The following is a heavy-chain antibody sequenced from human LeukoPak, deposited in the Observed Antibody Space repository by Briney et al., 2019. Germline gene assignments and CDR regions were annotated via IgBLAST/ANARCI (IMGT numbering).Heavy chain of an antibody. J-gene: IGHJ4*02. Sequence: GGSLRLSCAASGFTFSSYAMSWVRQAPGKGLEWVSAISGSGGSTYYADSVKGRFTISRDKTKNILYLQMNSLSAEDTAVYYCAKGKQLVLGACDYWGQGTLVTVSS. CDR1: GFTFSSYA. D-gene: IGHD6-6*01. CDR2: ISGSGGST. CDR3: AKGKQLVLGACDY. V-gene: IGHV3-23*01.